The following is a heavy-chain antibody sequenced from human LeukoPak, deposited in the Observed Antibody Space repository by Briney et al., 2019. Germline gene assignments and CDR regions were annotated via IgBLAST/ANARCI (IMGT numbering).Heavy chain of an antibody. D-gene: IGHD3-22*01. J-gene: IGHJ4*02. CDR2: MNPNTGNA. CDR3: ARGGYYDSSGYLDY. V-gene: IGHV1-8*02. Sequence: ASMKVSCKASGYTFTNFDINWVRQATGQGLEWMGWMNPNTGNAGYAQKFQGRVTMTRDTSISTAYMELSSLRSEDTAVYYCARGGYYDSSGYLDYWGQGTLVTVSS. CDR1: GYTFTNFD.